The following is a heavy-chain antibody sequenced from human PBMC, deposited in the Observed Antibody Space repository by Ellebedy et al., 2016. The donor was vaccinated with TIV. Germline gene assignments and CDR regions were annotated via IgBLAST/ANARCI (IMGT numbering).Heavy chain of an antibody. CDR1: GFTFSSYW. V-gene: IGHV3-7*05. Sequence: GESLKISXAASGFTFSSYWMSWVRQAPGKGLEWVANIKQDGSEKYYVDSVKGRFTISRDNAKNSLYLQMNSLRAEDTAVYYCAKSLTGWVADAFDIWGQGTMVTVSS. CDR2: IKQDGSEK. CDR3: AKSLTGWVADAFDI. J-gene: IGHJ3*02. D-gene: IGHD3-9*01.